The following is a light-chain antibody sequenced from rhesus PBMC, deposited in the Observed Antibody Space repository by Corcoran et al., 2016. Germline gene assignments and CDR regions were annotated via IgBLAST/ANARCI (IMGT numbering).Light chain of an antibody. CDR3: LQYSSSPMYS. CDR2: KAS. CDR1: QSIRSG. Sequence: DIQMTQSPSSLSASVGDTVTITCRASQSIRSGLDWYQQKPGKAPKLRIHKASSLQSGVPSRLSGSGSGSDFTLTISRLQPADFATFYCLQYSSSPMYSFGQGTKVEIK. V-gene: IGKV1-22*01. J-gene: IGKJ2*01.